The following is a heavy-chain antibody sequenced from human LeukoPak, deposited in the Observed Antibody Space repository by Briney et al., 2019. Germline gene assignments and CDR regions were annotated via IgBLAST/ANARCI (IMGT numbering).Heavy chain of an antibody. D-gene: IGHD3-9*01. V-gene: IGHV1-2*02. CDR1: GYTFTGYY. CDR3: ARSPHILTGENFDY. J-gene: IGHJ4*02. CDR2: INPTSGGT. Sequence: ASVKVSCKASGYTFTGYYIHWVRQAPGQGLEWMGWINPTSGGTNYAQKFQDRVTMTRDTSISTAYMEVGRLGSADTAVYYCARSPHILTGENFDYWGQGTLVTVSS.